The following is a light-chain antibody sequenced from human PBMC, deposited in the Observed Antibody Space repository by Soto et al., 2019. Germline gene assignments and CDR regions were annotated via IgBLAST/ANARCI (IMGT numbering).Light chain of an antibody. CDR2: DVG. V-gene: IGLV2-14*01. J-gene: IGLJ1*01. CDR1: SSDIGGYNF. CDR3: NPYRTVSTYV. Sequence: QSVLTQPASVSGSPGQSITIASTGTSSDIGGYNFVSWYQQHPGKAPKLLIYDVGNRPSGVSNRFSGSKSGNTASLTISGLQAEDEAHYYCNPYRTVSTYVFGTGTKLTVL.